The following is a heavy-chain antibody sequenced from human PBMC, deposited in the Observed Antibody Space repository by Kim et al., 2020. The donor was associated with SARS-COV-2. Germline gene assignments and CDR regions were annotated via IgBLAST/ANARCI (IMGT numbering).Heavy chain of an antibody. J-gene: IGHJ3*02. V-gene: IGHV3-30*01. D-gene: IGHD1-26*01. Sequence: ADSVKGRFTISGDNSKNTLYLQMNSRGAEDTAVYYCARSRGGSYEDAFDIWGQGTMVTVSS. CDR3: ARSRGGSYEDAFDI.